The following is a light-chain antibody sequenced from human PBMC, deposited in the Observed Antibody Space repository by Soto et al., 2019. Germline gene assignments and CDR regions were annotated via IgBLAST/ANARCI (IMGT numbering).Light chain of an antibody. Sequence: DILLTQSPSFLSASVGDRVTITCRASQGISSYLAWYQQKPGKAPKLLIYTASTLQSGVPLRFSGSGSGTEFTLTISSLQPEDFATYYCQQLNSYPITFGQGTRLEIK. V-gene: IGKV1-9*01. J-gene: IGKJ5*01. CDR1: QGISSY. CDR3: QQLNSYPIT. CDR2: TAS.